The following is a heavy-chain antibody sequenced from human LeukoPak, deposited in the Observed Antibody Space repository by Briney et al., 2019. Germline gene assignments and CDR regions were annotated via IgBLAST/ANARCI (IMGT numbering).Heavy chain of an antibody. CDR3: ARGYSSSWSDFDY. CDR1: GFTVSSNY. D-gene: IGHD6-13*01. Sequence: GGSLRLSCAASGFTVSSNYMSWVRQAPGKGLEWVSVIYSGGSTYYADSVKSRFTISRDNSKNTLYLQMNSLRAEDTAVYYCARGYSSSWSDFDYWGQGTLVTVSS. V-gene: IGHV3-66*01. CDR2: IYSGGST. J-gene: IGHJ4*02.